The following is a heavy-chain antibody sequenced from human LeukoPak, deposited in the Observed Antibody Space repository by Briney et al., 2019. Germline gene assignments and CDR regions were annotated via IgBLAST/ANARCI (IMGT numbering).Heavy chain of an antibody. Sequence: GGSLRLSCAASGFPFRGYWMHWVRQAPGKGLVWVSRIDDDGAGTTYADSVKGRFTISRDNAKNTLYLQMNGLRVEDTAVYYCARSASGYDAWGQGTLVTVSS. V-gene: IGHV3-74*01. D-gene: IGHD5-12*01. CDR3: ARSASGYDA. CDR2: IDDDGAGT. CDR1: GFPFRGYW. J-gene: IGHJ5*02.